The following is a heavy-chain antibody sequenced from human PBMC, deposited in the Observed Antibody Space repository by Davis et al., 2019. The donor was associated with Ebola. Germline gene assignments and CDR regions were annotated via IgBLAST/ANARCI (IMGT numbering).Heavy chain of an antibody. J-gene: IGHJ6*02. Sequence: PGGSLRLSCAASGFTVSNFYMSWVRQAPGKGLEWVAFIRRKAYGGTTEYAASVQGRFTISRDDSKSIAYLQMDSLKTEDTAVYYCTTDPGITITFGGVVAYYGMDVWGQGTTVTVSS. V-gene: IGHV3-49*04. D-gene: IGHD3-16*02. CDR1: GFTVSNFY. CDR3: TTDPGITITFGGVVAYYGMDV. CDR2: IRRKAYGGTT.